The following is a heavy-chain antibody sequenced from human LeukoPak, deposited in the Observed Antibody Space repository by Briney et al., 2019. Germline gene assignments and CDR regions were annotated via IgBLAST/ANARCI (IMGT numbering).Heavy chain of an antibody. D-gene: IGHD1-26*01. CDR2: ISGSGGST. CDR1: GFTFSSYA. V-gene: IGHV3-23*01. Sequence: GGSLRLSCAASGFTFSSYAMSWVRQAPGKGLEWVSAISGSGGSTYYADSVKGRFTISRDNAKNSLYLQMNSLRAEDTAVYYCARTLRRGADAFDIWGQGTMVTVSS. J-gene: IGHJ3*02. CDR3: ARTLRRGADAFDI.